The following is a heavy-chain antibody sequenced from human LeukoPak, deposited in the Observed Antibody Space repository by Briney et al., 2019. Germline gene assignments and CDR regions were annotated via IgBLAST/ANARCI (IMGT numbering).Heavy chain of an antibody. V-gene: IGHV4-4*07. CDR1: GGSISSYY. J-gene: IGHJ3*01. CDR2: IYTSGST. CDR3: ARVADYGRSPPL. Sequence: SETLSLTCTVSGGSISSYYWSWIRQPAGKGLEWIGRIYTSGSTNYNPSLKGRVTMSVDTSKNQFSLKLSSVTTADTAVYYCARVADYGRSPPLWGQGTMVTVSS. D-gene: IGHD4-17*01.